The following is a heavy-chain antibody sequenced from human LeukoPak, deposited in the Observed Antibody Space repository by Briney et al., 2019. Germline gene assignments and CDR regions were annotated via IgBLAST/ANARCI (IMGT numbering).Heavy chain of an antibody. CDR2: ISSSSYI. CDR3: ATLPAAALDY. J-gene: IGHJ4*02. D-gene: IGHD6-13*01. V-gene: IGHV3-21*01. CDR1: GFTFTIFG. Sequence: GGSLRLSCAASGFTFTIFGLNWVRQAPGKGLEWVSSISSSSYIYYADSVKGRFTISRDNAKNSLYLQMNSLRAEDTAVYYCATLPAAALDYWGQGTLVTVSS.